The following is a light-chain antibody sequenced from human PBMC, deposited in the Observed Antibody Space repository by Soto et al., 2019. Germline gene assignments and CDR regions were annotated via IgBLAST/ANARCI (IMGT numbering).Light chain of an antibody. J-gene: IGKJ2*01. CDR3: QQYDDSPFT. CDR2: GAS. V-gene: IGKV3-20*01. CDR1: QSVRSSN. Sequence: EIGLTQSPGTLSLSPGERATLSCRASQSVRSSNLAWYQHKPGQAPRLLIYGASNRATGIPDRFSGSGSGTDFTLTLSRLEPEDFAVYYCQQYDDSPFTFGQGTELEIK.